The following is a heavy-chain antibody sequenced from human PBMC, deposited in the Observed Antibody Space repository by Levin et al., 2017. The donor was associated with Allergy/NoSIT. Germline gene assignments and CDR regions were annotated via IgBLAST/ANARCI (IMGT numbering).Heavy chain of an antibody. CDR1: GFTFSSYE. CDR3: ARPWYSSNWHEAFDI. D-gene: IGHD6-13*01. Sequence: GGSLRLSCAASGFTFSSYEMNWVRQAPGKGLEWVSYISRSGGTKYYADSVKGRFTISRDNAKNSLYLQMNSLRAEDTAVYYCARPWYSSNWHEAFDIWGQGTMVTVSS. CDR2: ISRSGGTK. V-gene: IGHV3-48*03. J-gene: IGHJ3*02.